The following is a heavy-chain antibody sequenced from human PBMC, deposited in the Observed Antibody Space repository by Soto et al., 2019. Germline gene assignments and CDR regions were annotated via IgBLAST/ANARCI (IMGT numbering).Heavy chain of an antibody. CDR2: ISSNGGST. CDR3: VKDLGPIVRGVTNPYYYYGMDV. V-gene: IGHV3-64D*06. J-gene: IGHJ6*02. Sequence: PGGSLRLSCSASGFTFSSYAMHWVRQAPGKGLEYVSAISSNGGSTYYADSVKGRFTISRDNSKNTLYLQMSSLRAEDTAVYYCVKDLGPIVRGVTNPYYYYGMDVWGQGTTVTVS. CDR1: GFTFSSYA. D-gene: IGHD3-10*01.